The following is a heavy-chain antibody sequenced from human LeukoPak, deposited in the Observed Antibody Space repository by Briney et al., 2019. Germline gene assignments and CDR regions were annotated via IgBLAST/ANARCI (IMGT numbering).Heavy chain of an antibody. J-gene: IGHJ3*02. CDR1: GGSISSYY. D-gene: IGHD3-22*01. CDR2: IYYSGST. CDR3: ARSDYYDSSGYSRDAFDI. V-gene: IGHV4-59*08. Sequence: SETLSLTCTVSGGSISSYYWSWIRQPPGKGLEWLGYIYYSGSTNYNPSLKSRVTISVDTSKNQFSLKLSSVTAADTAVYYCARSDYYDSSGYSRDAFDIWGQGTMVTVSS.